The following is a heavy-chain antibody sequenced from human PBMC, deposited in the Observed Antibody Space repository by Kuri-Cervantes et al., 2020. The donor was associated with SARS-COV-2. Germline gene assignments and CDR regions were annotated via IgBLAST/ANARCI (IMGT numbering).Heavy chain of an antibody. V-gene: IGHV3-NL1*01. J-gene: IGHJ4*02. CDR3: AKDHGYSYGSDFDY. D-gene: IGHD5-18*01. CDR2: IYSGGSST. CDR1: GFTFSGSA. Sequence: GGSLRLSCAASGFTFSGSAMHWVRQAPGKGLEWVSVIYSGGSSTYYADSVKGRFTISRDNSKNTLYLQMNSLRAEDTAVYYCAKDHGYSYGSDFDYWGQGTLVTVSS.